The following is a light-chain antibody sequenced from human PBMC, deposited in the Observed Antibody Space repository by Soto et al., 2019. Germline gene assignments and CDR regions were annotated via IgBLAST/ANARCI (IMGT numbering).Light chain of an antibody. CDR1: QSVNSY. V-gene: IGKV3-11*01. Sequence: EIVLTQSPATLSLSPGESATLSCRASQSVNSYLAWHQQKPGQAPRLLIYDASNTASGIPARFSGRGSGTDFTLTISSLEPEDFAVYFCQQRSTWPYTFGQGTKLEIK. J-gene: IGKJ2*01. CDR2: DAS. CDR3: QQRSTWPYT.